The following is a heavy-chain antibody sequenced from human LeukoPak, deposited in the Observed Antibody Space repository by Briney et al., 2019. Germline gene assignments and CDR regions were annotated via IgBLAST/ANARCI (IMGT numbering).Heavy chain of an antibody. CDR1: GYTLTGYY. CDR3: ARSQFRTTNSGAWGFQP. CDR2: INPHNGEA. J-gene: IGHJ1*01. Sequence: GASVKVSCKASGYTLTGYYLHWVRQAPGQGFEWMGWINPHNGEAKYAEKFQGRVSMTRDTSINTAYMDLNRLNFDDTAVYYCARSQFRTTNSGAWGFQPWGQGTLVTASS. D-gene: IGHD3-16*01. V-gene: IGHV1-2*02.